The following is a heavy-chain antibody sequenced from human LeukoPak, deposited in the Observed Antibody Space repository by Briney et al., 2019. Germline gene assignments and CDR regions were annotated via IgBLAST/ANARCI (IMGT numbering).Heavy chain of an antibody. J-gene: IGHJ4*02. CDR2: IYHSGRT. CDR3: ATAAKGGMVGATYYFEY. CDR1: GYSISSGYY. D-gene: IGHD1-26*01. V-gene: IGHV4-38-2*02. Sequence: SETLSLTCTVSGYSISSGYYWGWIRQPPGKGLEWIGSIYHSGRTYYNPSLKGRVTISVDTSKNQFSLKLSSVTAADTAVYYCATAAKGGMVGATYYFEYWGQGALVTVSS.